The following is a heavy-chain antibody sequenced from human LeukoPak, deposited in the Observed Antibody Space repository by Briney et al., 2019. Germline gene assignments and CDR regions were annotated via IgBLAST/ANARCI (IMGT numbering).Heavy chain of an antibody. J-gene: IGHJ4*02. Sequence: PGGSLRLSCAASGFTFSIYGMHWVRQAPGEGLEWLALIWYDGSNKYYADCVKGRFTISRDNSNNTLYLQMNSLRAEDTAVYYCARDSSSTWYADYWGQGTLVTVSS. CDR3: ARDSSSTWYADY. CDR1: GFTFSIYG. V-gene: IGHV3-33*01. D-gene: IGHD6-13*01. CDR2: IWYDGSNK.